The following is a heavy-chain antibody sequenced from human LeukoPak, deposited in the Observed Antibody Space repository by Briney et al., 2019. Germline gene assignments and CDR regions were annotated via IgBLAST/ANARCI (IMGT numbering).Heavy chain of an antibody. CDR3: ARVRDHPYSSGLSPYYYYGMDV. Sequence: GGSLRLSCAASGFTFGSYAMHWVRQAPGKGLEWVAVISYDGSNKYYADSVKGRFTISRDNSKNTLYLQMNSLRAEDTAVYYCARVRDHPYSSGLSPYYYYGMDVWGQGTTVTVSS. CDR2: ISYDGSNK. D-gene: IGHD6-19*01. CDR1: GFTFGSYA. V-gene: IGHV3-30-3*01. J-gene: IGHJ6*02.